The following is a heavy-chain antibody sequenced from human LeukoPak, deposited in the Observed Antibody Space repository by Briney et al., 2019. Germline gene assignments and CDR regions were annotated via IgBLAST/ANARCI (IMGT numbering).Heavy chain of an antibody. D-gene: IGHD3-22*01. V-gene: IGHV1-69*04. Sequence: ASVKVSCKASGGTFSSYAISWVRQAPGQGLEWMGRIIPILGIANYAQKFQGRVTITADKSTSTAYMELSSLRSEDTAVYYCARDNDYDSSGYXLDYWGQGTLVTVSS. CDR1: GGTFSSYA. CDR3: ARDNDYDSSGYXLDY. J-gene: IGHJ4*02. CDR2: IIPILGIA.